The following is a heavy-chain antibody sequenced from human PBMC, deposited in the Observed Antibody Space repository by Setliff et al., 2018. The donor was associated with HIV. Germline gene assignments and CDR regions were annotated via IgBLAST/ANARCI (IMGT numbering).Heavy chain of an antibody. J-gene: IGHJ4*02. CDR2: IYPNTGST. CDR1: GYTFTSYG. D-gene: IGHD4-17*01. Sequence: RASVKVSCKASGYTFTSYGISWVRQAPGQGLEWMGWIYPNTGSTNYAQKFQGRVTMTRDTSISTAYMELSRLTSDDTAIYYCTRSTTADWGQGTMVTVSS. CDR3: TRSTTAD. V-gene: IGHV1-2*02.